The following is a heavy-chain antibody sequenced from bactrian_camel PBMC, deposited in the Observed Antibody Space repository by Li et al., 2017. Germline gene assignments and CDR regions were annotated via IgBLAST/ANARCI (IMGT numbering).Heavy chain of an antibody. Sequence: QVQLVESGGGSVQAGGSLRLSCATSQYTDSILIMSWYRQAPGKEREFVSLIDRVRNTNYAESVKGRFTISRDKDLSTVYLQMNSLKPEDTAMYYCVASGRSICTVTINFTSPYDYWGQGTQVTVS. V-gene: IGHV3S53*01. CDR2: IDRVRNT. CDR3: VASGRSICTVTINFTSPYDY. J-gene: IGHJ4*01. CDR1: QYTDSILI. D-gene: IGHD3*01.